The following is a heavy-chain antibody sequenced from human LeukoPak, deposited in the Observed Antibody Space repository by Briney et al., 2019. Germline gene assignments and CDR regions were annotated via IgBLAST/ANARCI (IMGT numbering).Heavy chain of an antibody. J-gene: IGHJ4*02. CDR3: ARDVYDSSGYYPFLGY. Sequence: SETLSLTCAVSGGSISNYYCSWIRQPPGKGLEWLGYIHYSGYTNYNPSLKSRVTISVDTSKNQFSLKLSSVTAADTAVYYCARDVYDSSGYYPFLGYWGQGTLVTVSS. D-gene: IGHD3-22*01. CDR1: GGSISNYY. V-gene: IGHV4-59*12. CDR2: IHYSGYT.